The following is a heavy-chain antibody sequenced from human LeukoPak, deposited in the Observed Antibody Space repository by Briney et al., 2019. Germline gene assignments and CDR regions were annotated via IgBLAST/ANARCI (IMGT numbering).Heavy chain of an antibody. CDR2: IYYSGST. CDR3: ARVTVAGEADY. V-gene: IGHV4-59*01. D-gene: IGHD6-19*01. CDR1: GGSISSYY. J-gene: IGHJ4*02. Sequence: SETLSLTCTVSGGSISSYYWSWIRQPPGKGLERIGYIYYSGSTNYNPSLKSRVTISVDTSKNQFSLKLSSVTAADTAVYYCARVTVAGEADYWGQGTLVTVSS.